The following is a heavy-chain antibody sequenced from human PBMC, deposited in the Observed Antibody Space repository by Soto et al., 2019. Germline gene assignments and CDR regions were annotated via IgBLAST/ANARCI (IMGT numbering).Heavy chain of an antibody. CDR2: INYSGST. CDR3: ARVSGIYYYGMDV. V-gene: IGHV4-59*12. CDR1: GGSISSYY. J-gene: IGHJ6*02. D-gene: IGHD3-10*01. Sequence: SETLSLTCTVSGGSISSYYWSWIRQPPGKGLEWIEEINYSGSTNYNPSLKSRVTISVDTSKNQVSLKLSSVTAADTAVYYCARVSGIYYYGMDVWGQGTTVTVS.